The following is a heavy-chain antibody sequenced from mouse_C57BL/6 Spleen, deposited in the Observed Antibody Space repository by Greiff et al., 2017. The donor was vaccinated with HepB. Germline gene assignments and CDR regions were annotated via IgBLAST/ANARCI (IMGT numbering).Heavy chain of an antibody. CDR2: INPSNGGT. V-gene: IGHV1-53*01. D-gene: IGHD1-1*01. J-gene: IGHJ4*01. CDR1: GYTFTSYW. CDR3: ARGETTVVNAMDY. Sequence: VQLQQPGTELVKPGASVKLSCKASGYTFTSYWMHWVKQRPGQGLEWIGNINPSNGGTNYNEKFKSKATLTVDKSSSTADMQLSSLTSEDSAVYYCARGETTVVNAMDYWGQGTSVTVSS.